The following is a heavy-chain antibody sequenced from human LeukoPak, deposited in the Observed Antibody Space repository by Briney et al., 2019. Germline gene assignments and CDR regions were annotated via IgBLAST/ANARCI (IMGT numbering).Heavy chain of an antibody. CDR3: AKMSAGYRWDFDY. J-gene: IGHJ4*02. CDR2: ISGSGGGT. V-gene: IGHV3-23*01. CDR1: GFTFSSHA. Sequence: GSLRLSCAASGFTFSSHAMRWVRQAPGKGLEWVSAISGSGGGTYYADSVKGRFTISRDNSKNTLYLQLNSLRAEDTAVYYCAKMSAGYRWDFDYWGQGTLVTVSS. D-gene: IGHD3-9*01.